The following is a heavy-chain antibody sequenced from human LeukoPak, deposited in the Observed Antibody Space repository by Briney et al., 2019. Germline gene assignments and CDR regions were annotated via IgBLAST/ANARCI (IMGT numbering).Heavy chain of an antibody. V-gene: IGHV1-18*01. CDR1: GGTFSSYA. J-gene: IGHJ3*02. Sequence: GASVTVSCKASGGTFSSYAISWVRQAPGQGLEWMGWISAYNGNTNYAQKLQGRVTMTTDTSTSTAYMELRSLRSDDTAVYYCARDSSSWYLDAFDIWGQGTMVTVSS. CDR3: ARDSSSWYLDAFDI. D-gene: IGHD6-13*01. CDR2: ISAYNGNT.